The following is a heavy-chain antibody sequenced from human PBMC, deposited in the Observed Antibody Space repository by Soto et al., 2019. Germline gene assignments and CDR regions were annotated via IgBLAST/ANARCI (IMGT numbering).Heavy chain of an antibody. CDR1: GGTFSSYT. J-gene: IGHJ4*02. V-gene: IGHV1-69*08. CDR2: LIPILGID. CDR3: ARDQEIVAHGRWNYFDY. D-gene: IGHD5-12*01. Sequence: QVQLVQSGAEVKKPGSSVKVSCKASGGTFSSYTISWVRQPPGQGIEWMGRLIPILGIDKYAQTFPGRVTITADKSTRTAYLDRSSLTYADKAVSYCARDQEIVAHGRWNYFDYWGQGTLVTVSS.